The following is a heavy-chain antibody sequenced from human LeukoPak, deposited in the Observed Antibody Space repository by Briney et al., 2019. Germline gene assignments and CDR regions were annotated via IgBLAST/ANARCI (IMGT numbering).Heavy chain of an antibody. J-gene: IGHJ6*04. D-gene: IGHD6-6*01. Sequence: GASVKVSCKASGYTFTSYGISWVRQAPGQGLEWMGWISAYNGNTNYAQKLQGRVTMTTDTSTSTAYMELRSLRSDDTAVYYCARVVGAARPYAQLDVWGKGTTVTVSS. V-gene: IGHV1-18*01. CDR3: ARVVGAARPYAQLDV. CDR2: ISAYNGNT. CDR1: GYTFTSYG.